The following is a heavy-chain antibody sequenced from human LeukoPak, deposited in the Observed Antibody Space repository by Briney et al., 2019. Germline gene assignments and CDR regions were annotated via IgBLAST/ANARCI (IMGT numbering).Heavy chain of an antibody. CDR3: AKESGGIAAAGTDLDY. J-gene: IGHJ4*02. D-gene: IGHD6-13*01. V-gene: IGHV3-30*18. CDR2: ISYDGSNK. CDR1: GFTFSSYG. Sequence: PGRSLRLSCAASGFTFSSYGMHWVRQAPGKGLEWVAVISYDGSNKYYADSVKGRFTISRDNSKNTLYLQMNSLRAEDTAVYYCAKESGGIAAAGTDLDYWGQGTLVTVSS.